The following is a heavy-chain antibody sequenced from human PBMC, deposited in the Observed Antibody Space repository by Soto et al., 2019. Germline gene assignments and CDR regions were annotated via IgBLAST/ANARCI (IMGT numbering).Heavy chain of an antibody. J-gene: IGHJ4*02. CDR2: INPKNGNT. CDR1: GYTFTTFA. D-gene: IGHD2-21*02. V-gene: IGHV1-18*04. Sequence: ASVKVSCKASGYTFTTFAISWVRQAPGQGLQWMGWINPKNGNTNYAQRLQGRVTMTADTSTTSAYMELRSLRSDDTAVYYCARDLSDYYFDSWGQGTLVTVSS. CDR3: ARDLSDYYFDS.